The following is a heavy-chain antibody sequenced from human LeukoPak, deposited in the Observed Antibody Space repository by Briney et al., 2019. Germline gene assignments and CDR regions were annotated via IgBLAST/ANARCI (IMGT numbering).Heavy chain of an antibody. CDR2: IRTKANSYAT. CDR3: TTDGVGVEGATYDN. V-gene: IGHV3-73*01. Sequence: PGGSLRLSCAASGFTLSGSAIHWVRQASGKGLEWVGRIRTKANSYATAYAASVRGRFIISRDDSKNTAYLQMNSLKTEDTAVYYCTTDGVGVEGATYDNWGQGTLVSVSS. D-gene: IGHD1-26*01. CDR1: GFTLSGSA. J-gene: IGHJ4*02.